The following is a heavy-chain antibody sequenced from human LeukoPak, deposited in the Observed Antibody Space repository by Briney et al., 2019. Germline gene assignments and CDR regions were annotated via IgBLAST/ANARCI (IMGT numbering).Heavy chain of an antibody. CDR1: GFTFTTFW. D-gene: IGHD5-24*01. CDR3: ARDWVYKIDY. Sequence: GGSLRLSCAASGFTFTTFWMHWVHQAPGKGLVWVSHINSDGSITSYADSVKGRFTISRDNAKNTLYLQMNSLRVEDTAVYYCARDWVYKIDYWGRGTLVTVSS. V-gene: IGHV3-74*01. CDR2: INSDGSIT. J-gene: IGHJ4*02.